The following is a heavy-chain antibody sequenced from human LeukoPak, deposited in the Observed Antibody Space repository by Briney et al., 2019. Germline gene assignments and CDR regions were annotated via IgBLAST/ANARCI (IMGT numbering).Heavy chain of an antibody. CDR2: IYTSGST. Sequence: SETLSLTRTVSGGSISSYYWSWIRQPPGKGLEWIGYIYTSGSTNYNPSLKSRVTISVDTSKNQFSLKLSSVTAADTAVYYCARLSGYSGYGVDYWGQGTLVTVSS. V-gene: IGHV4-4*09. CDR1: GGSISSYY. CDR3: ARLSGYSGYGVDY. J-gene: IGHJ4*02. D-gene: IGHD5-12*01.